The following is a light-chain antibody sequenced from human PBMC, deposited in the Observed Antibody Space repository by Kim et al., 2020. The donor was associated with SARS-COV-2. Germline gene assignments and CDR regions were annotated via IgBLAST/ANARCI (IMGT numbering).Light chain of an antibody. Sequence: SASVGDRVTITCRESQSISSYLNWYQQKPGKAPKLLIYAASSLQSGVPSRFSGSGSRTDFTLTISSLQPEDVATYYCQQSYSTPYTFGQGTKLEIK. CDR3: QQSYSTPYT. J-gene: IGKJ2*01. CDR2: AAS. V-gene: IGKV1-39*01. CDR1: QSISSY.